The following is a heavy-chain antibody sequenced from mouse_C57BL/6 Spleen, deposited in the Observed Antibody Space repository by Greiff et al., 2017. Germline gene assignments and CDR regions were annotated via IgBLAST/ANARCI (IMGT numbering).Heavy chain of an antibody. CDR1: GYTFTSYW. D-gene: IGHD2-2*01. V-gene: IGHV1-72*01. J-gene: IGHJ3*01. CDR2: IDPNSGGT. CDR3: ARSGYDPAWFAY. Sequence: QVQLKQPGAELVKPGASVKLSCKASGYTFTSYWMHWVKQRPGRGLEWIGRIDPNSGGTKYNEKFKSKATLTVDKPSSTAYMQLSSLTSEDSAAYYCARSGYDPAWFAYWGQGTLVTVSA.